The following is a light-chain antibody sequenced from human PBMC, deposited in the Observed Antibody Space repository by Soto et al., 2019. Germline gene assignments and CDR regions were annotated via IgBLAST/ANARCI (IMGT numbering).Light chain of an antibody. CDR1: QSISSY. CDR2: AAS. Sequence: IQMTQSPSSLSASVGDRVTITCRASQSISSYLNWYQQKPGKAPKLLIFAASSLQSGVPSRFSGSGSGTDFTLTISSLQHEDFATYYCQQNYKTWTFGQGTKVEIK. V-gene: IGKV1-39*01. J-gene: IGKJ1*01. CDR3: QQNYKTWT.